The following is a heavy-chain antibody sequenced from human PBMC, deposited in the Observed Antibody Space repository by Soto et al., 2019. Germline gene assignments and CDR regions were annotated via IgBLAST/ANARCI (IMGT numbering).Heavy chain of an antibody. V-gene: IGHV3-30*18. J-gene: IGHJ3*02. Sequence: QVQLVESGGGVVQPGRSLRLSCAASGFTFSSYGMHWVRQAPGKGLEWVAVISYDGSNKYYADSVKGRFTISRDNSKNTLYLQMNSLRAEDTAVYYCANVGRGGWYRDAFDIWGQGTMVTVSS. CDR1: GFTFSSYG. D-gene: IGHD6-19*01. CDR3: ANVGRGGWYRDAFDI. CDR2: ISYDGSNK.